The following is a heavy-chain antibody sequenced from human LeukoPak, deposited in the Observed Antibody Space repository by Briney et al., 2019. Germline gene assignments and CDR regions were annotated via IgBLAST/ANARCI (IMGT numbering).Heavy chain of an antibody. CDR3: AKYEGVAVITPSNDDAFDI. J-gene: IGHJ3*02. Sequence: GGSLRLSCAASGFTFSSYAMSWVRQAPGKGLEWVSAISGSGGSTYYADSVKGRFTISRDNSKNTLYLQMNSLRAEDTAVYYCAKYEGVAVITPSNDDAFDIWGQGTMVTVSS. D-gene: IGHD3-22*01. CDR2: ISGSGGST. V-gene: IGHV3-23*01. CDR1: GFTFSSYA.